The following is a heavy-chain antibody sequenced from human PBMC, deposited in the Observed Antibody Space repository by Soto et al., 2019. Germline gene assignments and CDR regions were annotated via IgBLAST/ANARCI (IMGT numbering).Heavy chain of an antibody. CDR1: GGSISSSNW. D-gene: IGHD2-15*01. CDR2: IYHSGST. Sequence: QVQLQESGPGLVKPSGTLSLTCAVSGGSISSSNWWSWVRQPPGKGLEWIGEIYHSGSTNYNPSLRSRVPISVDKSKNQLSLKLSSVTAADTAVYYCASLGYCSGGSCYSAFDYWGQGTLVTVSS. J-gene: IGHJ4*02. CDR3: ASLGYCSGGSCYSAFDY. V-gene: IGHV4-4*02.